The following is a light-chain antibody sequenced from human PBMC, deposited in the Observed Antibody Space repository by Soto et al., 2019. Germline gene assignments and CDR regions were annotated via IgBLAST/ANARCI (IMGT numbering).Light chain of an antibody. CDR3: QQYGSSPTT. CDR1: QSVSSIY. Sequence: EIVLTQSPGTLSLSPGERATLSCRASQSVSSIYLAWYQQKPGQAPRLLIYGASSRATGIPDRFSGSGSGTDFTLTISRLEPEDFAVYYCQQYGSSPTTFGQGTK. J-gene: IGKJ1*01. CDR2: GAS. V-gene: IGKV3-20*01.